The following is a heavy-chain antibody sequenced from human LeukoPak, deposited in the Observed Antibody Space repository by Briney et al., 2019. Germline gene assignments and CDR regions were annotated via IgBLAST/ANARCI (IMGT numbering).Heavy chain of an antibody. J-gene: IGHJ4*02. Sequence: GVSVKVSCKASGYTFSGFYVQWVRQAPGQGLEWMGIIKVSGGRTEYAQKFQGRVTVTRDMSTSTVYMELNNLRSEDTAVYYCAREPPESYYFDNWGQGTLVTVSS. CDR2: IKVSGGRT. CDR1: GYTFSGFY. V-gene: IGHV1-46*01. CDR3: AREPPESYYFDN.